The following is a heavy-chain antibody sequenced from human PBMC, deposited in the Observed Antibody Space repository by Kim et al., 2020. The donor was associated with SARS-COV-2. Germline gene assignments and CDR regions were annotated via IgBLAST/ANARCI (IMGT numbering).Heavy chain of an antibody. Sequence: GGSLRLSCAASGFTFSSYSMNWVRQAPGKGLEWVSSISSSSSYIYYADSVKGRFTISRDNAKNSPYLQMNSLRAEDTAVYYCAREGARGALYYYYGMDVWGPGTTVTVSS. J-gene: IGHJ6*01. CDR3: AREGARGALYYYYGMDV. CDR2: ISSSSSYI. CDR1: GFTFSSYS. V-gene: IGHV3-21*01. D-gene: IGHD1-26*01.